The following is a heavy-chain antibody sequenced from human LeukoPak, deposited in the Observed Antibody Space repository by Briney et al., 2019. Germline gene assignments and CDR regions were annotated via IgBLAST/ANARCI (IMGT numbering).Heavy chain of an antibody. D-gene: IGHD3-3*01. J-gene: IGHJ4*02. V-gene: IGHV4-34*01. CDR2: INHSGST. Sequence: SETLSLTCAVYGGSFSGYYWSWIRQPPGKGLEWIGEINHSGSTNYNPSLKSRVTISVDTSKNQFSLKLSSVTAADTAVYYCARGRMFGISGVVPFDYWGQGTLVTVSS. CDR1: GGSFSGYY. CDR3: ARGRMFGISGVVPFDY.